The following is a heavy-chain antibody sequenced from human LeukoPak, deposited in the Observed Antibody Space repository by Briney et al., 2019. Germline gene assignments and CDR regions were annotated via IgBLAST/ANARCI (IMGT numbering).Heavy chain of an antibody. Sequence: GGSLRLSCAASGFTFDDYGMSWVRQAPGKGLEWVSGINWNGGSTGYADSVKGRFTISRDDAKNSLYLQMNSLRAEDTAVYYCARTGYSYGYLYYYYGMDVWGQGTTVTVSS. CDR2: INWNGGST. CDR1: GFTFDDYG. J-gene: IGHJ6*02. D-gene: IGHD5-18*01. V-gene: IGHV3-20*04. CDR3: ARTGYSYGYLYYYYGMDV.